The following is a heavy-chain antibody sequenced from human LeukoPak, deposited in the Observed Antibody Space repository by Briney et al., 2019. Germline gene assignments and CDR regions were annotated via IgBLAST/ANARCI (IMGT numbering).Heavy chain of an antibody. V-gene: IGHV3-11*04. CDR3: AREILAPGKTHDY. J-gene: IGHJ4*02. CDR1: GFTFSDYY. CDR2: IKGNGLTT. Sequence: GGSLRLSCAASGFTFSDYYMTWIRQAPGKGLEWLSHIKGNGLTTYYADSVKGRFTISRDNAKNTLFLQINSLRAEDTAVYYCAREILAPGKTHDYWGQGTLVTVSS.